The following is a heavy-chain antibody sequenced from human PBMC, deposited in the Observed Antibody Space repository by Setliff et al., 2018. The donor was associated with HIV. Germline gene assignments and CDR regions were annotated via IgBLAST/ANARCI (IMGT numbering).Heavy chain of an antibody. CDR1: GVSIRTYY. J-gene: IGHJ3*02. CDR3: ARRGGSFPHDAFDI. D-gene: IGHD1-26*01. CDR2: TYYGGST. Sequence: PSETLSLTCTVSGVSIRTYYWSWVREVPGKGPEWIGHTYYGGSTDYNIYNPSLRSRVTVSVDKSKNQFSLKLSSVTAADTAVYYCARRGGSFPHDAFDIWGQGTMVTVSS. V-gene: IGHV4-59*08.